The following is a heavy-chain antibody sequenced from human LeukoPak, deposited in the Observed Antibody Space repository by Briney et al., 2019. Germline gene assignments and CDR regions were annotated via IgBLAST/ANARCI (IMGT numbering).Heavy chain of an antibody. Sequence: GGSLRLSCAASGFTFSSYAMSWVRQAPGKGLEWFSAISVSGGSTYYADSVKGRFTISRDNSKNTLYLQMNSLRAEDTAVYYCAKLGIVVVVAATTWFDPWGQGTLITVSS. CDR3: AKLGIVVVVAATTWFDP. J-gene: IGHJ5*02. D-gene: IGHD2-15*01. CDR1: GFTFSSYA. CDR2: ISVSGGST. V-gene: IGHV3-23*01.